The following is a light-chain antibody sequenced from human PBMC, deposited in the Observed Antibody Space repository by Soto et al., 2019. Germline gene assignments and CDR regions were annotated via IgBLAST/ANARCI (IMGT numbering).Light chain of an antibody. J-gene: IGLJ1*01. V-gene: IGLV1-51*01. CDR2: DND. CDR3: GTWYTGLRAYV. CDR1: SSSSHIGHHS. Sequence: QSVVTQPPSVSAAPGQKVTISCSGSSSSSHIGHHSVSWYQHLPGTAPKLLIYDNDQRPSGIPARFSGSKSATSATLDITGLQTGDEADYYCGTWYTGLRAYVLGTGTTLTVL.